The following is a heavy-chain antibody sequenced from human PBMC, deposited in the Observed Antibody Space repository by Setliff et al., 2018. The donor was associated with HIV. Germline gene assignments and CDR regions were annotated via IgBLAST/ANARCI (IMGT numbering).Heavy chain of an antibody. J-gene: IGHJ5*02. D-gene: IGHD3-10*01. CDR2: IYHGGRS. CDR3: ARSPGLYGSGSYNWFDP. Sequence: PSETLSLTCDVSDYSVSSGSFWGWIRQPPGKGLEWIGNIYHGGRSHYNPSLRSRVTMSVDTSKNQFSLELSSVTAADTAVYYCARSPGLYGSGSYNWFDPWGQGTLVTVSS. V-gene: IGHV4-38-2*01. CDR1: DYSVSSGSF.